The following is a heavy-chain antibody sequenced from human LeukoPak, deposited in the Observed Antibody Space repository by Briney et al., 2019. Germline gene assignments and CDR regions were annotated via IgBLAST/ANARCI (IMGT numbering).Heavy chain of an antibody. J-gene: IGHJ4*02. Sequence: GGSLRLSCAASGFTFSNYGMHWVRQAPGKGLEWVAFIRYDGSNKYLADSVKGRFTISRDNSKNTLYLQMNSLRAEDTAVYYCASICLGEVFKEPVDYWGQGTLVTVSS. D-gene: IGHD3-16*01. CDR2: IRYDGSNK. CDR3: ASICLGEVFKEPVDY. V-gene: IGHV3-30*02. CDR1: GFTFSNYG.